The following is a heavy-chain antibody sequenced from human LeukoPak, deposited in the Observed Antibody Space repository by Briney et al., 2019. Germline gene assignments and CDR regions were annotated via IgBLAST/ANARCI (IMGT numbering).Heavy chain of an antibody. V-gene: IGHV3-33*08. J-gene: IGHJ4*02. Sequence: AGGSLRLSCAASGFTFSSYGMHWVRQAPGKGLEWVAVIWYDGSNKYYADSVKGRFTISRDNSKNTLYLQMNSLRAEDTAVYYCARVAVRGVMFDYWGQGTLVTVSS. CDR1: GFTFSSYG. D-gene: IGHD3-10*01. CDR3: ARVAVRGVMFDY. CDR2: IWYDGSNK.